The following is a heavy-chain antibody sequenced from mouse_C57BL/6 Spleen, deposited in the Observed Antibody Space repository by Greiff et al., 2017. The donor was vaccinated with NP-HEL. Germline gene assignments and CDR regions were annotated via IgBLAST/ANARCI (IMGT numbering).Heavy chain of an antibody. CDR1: GFTFSSYA. CDR2: ISDGGSYT. J-gene: IGHJ3*01. D-gene: IGHD1-1*01. V-gene: IGHV5-4*01. Sequence: EVQRVESGGGLVKPGGSLKLSCAASGFTFSSYAMSWVRQTPEKRLEWVATISDGGSYTYYPDNVKGRFTISRDNAKNNLYLQMSHLKSEDTAMYYCARENYYGSSYGSWFAYWGQGTLVTVSA. CDR3: ARENYYGSSYGSWFAY.